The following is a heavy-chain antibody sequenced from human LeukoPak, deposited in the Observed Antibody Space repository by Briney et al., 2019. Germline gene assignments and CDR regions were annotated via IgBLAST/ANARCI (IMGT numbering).Heavy chain of an antibody. Sequence: PGGSLRLSRAASGFTFSSYEMTWVRQAPGKGLEWVSYISSSGSTIYYADSVKGRFTISRYNAKNSLYLQMNSLRAEDTAVYYCARVVSSWYLDYWGQGTLVTVSS. J-gene: IGHJ4*02. V-gene: IGHV3-48*03. CDR2: ISSSGSTI. CDR3: ARVVSSWYLDY. CDR1: GFTFSSYE. D-gene: IGHD6-13*01.